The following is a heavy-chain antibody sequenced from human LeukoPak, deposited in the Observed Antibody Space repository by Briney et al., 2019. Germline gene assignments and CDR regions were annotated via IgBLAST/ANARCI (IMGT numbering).Heavy chain of an antibody. CDR1: GGSIRSSYYY. V-gene: IGHV4-39*07. J-gene: IGHJ4*02. CDR2: IYDSGST. CDR3: ARVRITIFGVVSPYFDY. D-gene: IGHD3-3*01. Sequence: SETLSLTCTVSGGSIRSSYYYWGWIREPPGKGLEWIGSIYDSGSTYYNPSLKSRVTISVDTSKNQFSLKLSSVTAADTAVYYCARVRITIFGVVSPYFDYWGQGTLVTVSS.